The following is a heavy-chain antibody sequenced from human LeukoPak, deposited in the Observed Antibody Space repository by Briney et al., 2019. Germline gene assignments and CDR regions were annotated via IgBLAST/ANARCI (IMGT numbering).Heavy chain of an antibody. V-gene: IGHV3-23*01. CDR3: AKFPGYYGSGSYSRAFDY. CDR1: TFTFSTYA. Sequence: GVSLRLYCSASTFTFSTYAMRRVPPAQGKGREGGSAISCSTGNTFYAYPVKGTFTIYRANSKNTLYLKMNSLEAGDTAVYYCAKFPGYYGSGSYSRAFDYWGQGTLVTVSS. J-gene: IGHJ4*02. D-gene: IGHD3-10*01. CDR2: ISCSTGNT.